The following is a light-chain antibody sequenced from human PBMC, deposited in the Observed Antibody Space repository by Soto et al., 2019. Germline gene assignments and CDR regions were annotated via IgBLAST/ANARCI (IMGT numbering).Light chain of an antibody. Sequence: EFVLTQSPGTLSLSPGERATLSCRASQSVTNNQFAWFRQKPGQAPRLLIWGVSNRATGIPDRFSGSGSGTAFTLTISRLEPEDFGVYYCQQYGNSPWTFGQGTKVDIK. CDR2: GVS. J-gene: IGKJ1*01. V-gene: IGKV3-20*01. CDR1: QSVTNNQ. CDR3: QQYGNSPWT.